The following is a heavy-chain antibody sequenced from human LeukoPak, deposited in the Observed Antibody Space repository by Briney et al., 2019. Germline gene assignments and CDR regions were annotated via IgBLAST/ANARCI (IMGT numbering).Heavy chain of an antibody. CDR3: ARRLGRSFDY. CDR2: INIGNGNT. D-gene: IGHD2-21*01. CDR1: GYTFINHA. J-gene: IGHJ4*02. Sequence: ASVKVSCKASGYTFINHAIHWVRQAPGQRLEWMGWINIGNGNTKYSQNFQGRITITRDTSATTAYMDLSSLRSEDTAMYYCARRLGRSFDYWGQGPLVTVSS. V-gene: IGHV1-3*04.